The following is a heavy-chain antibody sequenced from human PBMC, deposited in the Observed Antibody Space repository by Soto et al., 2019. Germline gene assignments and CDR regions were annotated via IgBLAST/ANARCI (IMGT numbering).Heavy chain of an antibody. CDR1: GGSISSGDYY. J-gene: IGHJ6*02. Sequence: SETLSLTCTVSGGSISSGDYYWSWIRQPPGKGLEWIGYIYYSGSTYYNPSLKSRVTISVDTSKNQFSLKLSSVTAADTAVHYCARAAARYYYYGMDVWGQGTTVTVSS. CDR3: ARAAARYYYYGMDV. D-gene: IGHD6-13*01. V-gene: IGHV4-30-4*01. CDR2: IYYSGST.